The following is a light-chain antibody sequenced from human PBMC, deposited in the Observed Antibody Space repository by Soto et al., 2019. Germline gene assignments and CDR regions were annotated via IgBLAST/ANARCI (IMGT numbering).Light chain of an antibody. CDR1: SSDVGGYNY. Sequence: QSALTQPASVSGSPGQSLTISCTGTSSDVGGYNYVSWYQQHPGKPPKLVIHKVTNRPSGVSTRFSGSKSGSKAALTLSGLQAEDEADYYCISYTGSGNVVFGGGTKLTVL. CDR2: KVT. V-gene: IGLV2-14*01. CDR3: ISYTGSGNVV. J-gene: IGLJ2*01.